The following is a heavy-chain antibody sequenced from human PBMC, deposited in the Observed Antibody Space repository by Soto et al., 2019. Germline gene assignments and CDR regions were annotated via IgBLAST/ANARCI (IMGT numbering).Heavy chain of an antibody. J-gene: IGHJ6*02. D-gene: IGHD3-16*01. CDR2: IIPIFGTA. CDR3: ARVGGRRLFHYYYYYGMDV. CDR1: GGTFSSYA. Sequence: QVQLVQSGAEVKKPGSSVKVSCKASGGTFSSYAISWVRQAPGQGLEWMGGIIPIFGTANYAQKFQGRVTITADESTSTADMELSSLRSEDTAVYYCARVGGRRLFHYYYYYGMDVWGQGTTVTVSS. V-gene: IGHV1-69*01.